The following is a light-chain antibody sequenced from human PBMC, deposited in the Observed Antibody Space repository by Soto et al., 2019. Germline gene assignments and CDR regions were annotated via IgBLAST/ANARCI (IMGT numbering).Light chain of an antibody. CDR3: KSYPRSTSRVYV. CDR1: TNDVGGYNY. CDR2: EVS. J-gene: IGLJ1*01. Sequence: QSALTQPASVSGSPGQSITISCTGTTNDVGGYNYVSWYQQHPGKAPKLLIFEVSSRPSGVSNRFSGSKSGNTASLTISAIQAEDEADYFCKSYPRSTSRVYVFGTGKKLTVL. V-gene: IGLV2-14*01.